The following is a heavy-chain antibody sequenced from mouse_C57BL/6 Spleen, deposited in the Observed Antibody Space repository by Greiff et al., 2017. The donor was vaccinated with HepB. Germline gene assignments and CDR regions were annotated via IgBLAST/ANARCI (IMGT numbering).Heavy chain of an antibody. Sequence: QVQLKQPGAELVKPGASVKLSCKASGYTFTSYWMHWVKQRPGQGLEWIGMIHPNSGSTNYNEKFKSKATLTVDKSSSTAYMQLSSLTSEDSAVYYCARDYYGPFDYWGQGTTLTVSS. CDR2: IHPNSGST. V-gene: IGHV1-64*01. J-gene: IGHJ2*01. D-gene: IGHD1-1*01. CDR1: GYTFTSYW. CDR3: ARDYYGPFDY.